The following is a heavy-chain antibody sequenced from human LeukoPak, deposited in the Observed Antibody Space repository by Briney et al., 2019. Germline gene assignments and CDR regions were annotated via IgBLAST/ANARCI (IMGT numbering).Heavy chain of an antibody. Sequence: GGSLRLSCAASGFTFGSYAMGWVRQAPGKGLEWVSSISSGGGSTYYADSVKGRFTISRDNSKNTLFLQMNSLRAEDTAVFYCAKKGDSSGWTKFYFDHWGQGTLVTVSS. D-gene: IGHD6-19*01. CDR3: AKKGDSSGWTKFYFDH. CDR1: GFTFGSYA. J-gene: IGHJ4*02. V-gene: IGHV3-23*01. CDR2: ISSGGGST.